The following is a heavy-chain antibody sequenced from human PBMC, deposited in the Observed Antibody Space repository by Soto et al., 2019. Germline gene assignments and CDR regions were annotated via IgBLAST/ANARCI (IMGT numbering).Heavy chain of an antibody. Sequence: QVQLVQSGAEVKKPGSSVKVSCKASGGTFSSYAISWVRQAPGQGLEWMGGIIPIFGTADYAQKFQGRVTITSDACTSTAYMELSSLRSEDTAVYYCSRHLGGNHYYYGMDVWGQGAPVTVS. CDR1: GGTFSSYA. D-gene: IGHD3-16*01. J-gene: IGHJ6*02. CDR3: SRHLGGNHYYYGMDV. CDR2: IIPIFGTA. V-gene: IGHV1-69*05.